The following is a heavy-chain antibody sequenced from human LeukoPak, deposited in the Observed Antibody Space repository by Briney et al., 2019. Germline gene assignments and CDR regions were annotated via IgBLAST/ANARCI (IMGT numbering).Heavy chain of an antibody. CDR1: GGSISSYY. CDR3: ARALYDYVWGSYPTY. V-gene: IGHV4-34*01. J-gene: IGHJ4*02. D-gene: IGHD3-16*02. CDR2: INHSGST. Sequence: SETLSLTCTVSGGSISSYYWSWIRQPPGKGLEWIGEINHSGSTNYNPSLESRVTISVDTSKNQFSLKLSSVTAADTAVYYCARALYDYVWGSYPTYWGQGTLVAVSS.